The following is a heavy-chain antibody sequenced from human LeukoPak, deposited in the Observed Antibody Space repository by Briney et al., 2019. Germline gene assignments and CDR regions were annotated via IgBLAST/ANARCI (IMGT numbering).Heavy chain of an antibody. J-gene: IGHJ3*02. CDR1: GSSISSGGYY. CDR3: ARYRFLEWLDRTPVDAFDI. CDR2: IYYSGST. Sequence: PSETLSLTCTVSGSSISSGGYYWSWIRQHPGKGLEWIGYIYYSGSTYYNPSLKSRVTISVDTSKNQFSLKLSSVTAADTAVYYCARYRFLEWLDRTPVDAFDIWGQGTMVTVSS. D-gene: IGHD3-3*01. V-gene: IGHV4-31*03.